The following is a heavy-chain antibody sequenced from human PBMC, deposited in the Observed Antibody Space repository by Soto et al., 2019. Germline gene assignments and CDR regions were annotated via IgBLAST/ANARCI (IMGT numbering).Heavy chain of an antibody. CDR2: ISAYNGNT. Sequence: ASVKVSCKASGYTFTSYGISWVRQAPGQGLEWMGWISAYNGNTNYAQKLQGRVTMTTDTSTSTAYMELRSLRSDDTAVYYCARDSPGIAAAGPWSDPWGQGTLVTVSS. J-gene: IGHJ5*02. CDR1: GYTFTSYG. V-gene: IGHV1-18*04. D-gene: IGHD6-13*01. CDR3: ARDSPGIAAAGPWSDP.